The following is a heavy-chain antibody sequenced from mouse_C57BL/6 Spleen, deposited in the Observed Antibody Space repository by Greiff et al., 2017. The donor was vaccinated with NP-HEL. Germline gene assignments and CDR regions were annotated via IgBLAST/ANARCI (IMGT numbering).Heavy chain of an antibody. V-gene: IGHV1-61*01. CDR2: IYPSDSET. J-gene: IGHJ3*01. CDR3: AREDRDYPWFAY. Sequence: QVQLQQPGAELVRPGSSVKLSCKASGYTFTSYWMDWVKQRPGQGLDWIGNIYPSDSETHYNQKFKDKATLTVAKSSSTAYMQLSSLTSEVSAVDYCAREDRDYPWFAYWGQGTLVTVSA. D-gene: IGHD5-5*01. CDR1: GYTFTSYW.